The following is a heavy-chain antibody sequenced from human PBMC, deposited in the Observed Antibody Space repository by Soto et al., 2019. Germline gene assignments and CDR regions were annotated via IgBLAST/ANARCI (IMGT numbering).Heavy chain of an antibody. Sequence: GGSLRLSCAASGFSFSTSTMNWVRQAPGEGLEWVSYISSGSTTIYYADSVKGRSTISRDNGKNSLYLQMNSLRDEDTAVYYCARVRRNDASDYYGMDVWGQGTTVTVSS. J-gene: IGHJ6*02. CDR1: GFSFSTST. CDR2: ISSGSTTI. CDR3: ARVRRNDASDYYGMDV. V-gene: IGHV3-48*02. D-gene: IGHD1-1*01.